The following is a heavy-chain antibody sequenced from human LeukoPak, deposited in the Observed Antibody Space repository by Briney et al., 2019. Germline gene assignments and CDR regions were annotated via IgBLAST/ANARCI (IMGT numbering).Heavy chain of an antibody. CDR3: AKDKSFAAAGYHFDF. D-gene: IGHD6-25*01. V-gene: IGHV3-30*18. CDR2: IANDGRDK. CDR1: GFTFSSCA. J-gene: IGHJ4*02. Sequence: GGSLRLSCAASGFTFSSCAMHWVRQAPGKGLEWVAVIANDGRDKHHADSLKGRFTISRDNSENTVYLQMNSLRSEDSGVYYCAKDKSFAAAGYHFDFWGQGALITVSS.